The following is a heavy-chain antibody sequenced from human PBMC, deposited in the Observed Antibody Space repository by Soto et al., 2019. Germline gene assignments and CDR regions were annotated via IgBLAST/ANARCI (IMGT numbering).Heavy chain of an antibody. V-gene: IGHV4-30-4*01. J-gene: IGHJ4*02. CDR3: VSQRTTVPTQAYFDY. Sequence: SEALSLPCSVSVGSIRSCDYDWSWILQPPGKGLEWIGYIYYRGRSYSKSSVKSRVTISVDTSKNRFSLSLNSVTASDTAVYFCVSQRTTVPTQAYFDYWGPGALVTVSS. D-gene: IGHD4-17*01. CDR1: VGSIRSCDYD. CDR2: IYYRGRS.